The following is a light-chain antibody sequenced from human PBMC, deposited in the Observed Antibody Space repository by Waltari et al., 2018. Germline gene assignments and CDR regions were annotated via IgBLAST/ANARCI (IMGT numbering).Light chain of an antibody. CDR1: SSDVGGYNY. Sequence: QSALTQPASVSGSPGQSITISCTGTSSDVGGYNYVSWYQQHPGKAPKLMIYEVHNRTSGVSNRFSGSKSGNTASLTIAGLQVEDEADYYCSSYTRSGPLFGGGTKLTVL. CDR2: EVH. J-gene: IGLJ3*02. CDR3: SSYTRSGPL. V-gene: IGLV2-14*01.